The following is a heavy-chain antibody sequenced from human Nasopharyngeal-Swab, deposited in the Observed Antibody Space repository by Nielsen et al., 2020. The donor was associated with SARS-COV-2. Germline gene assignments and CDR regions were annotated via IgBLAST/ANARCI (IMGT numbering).Heavy chain of an antibody. V-gene: IGHV1-18*01. Sequence: APVKVSCKASGYTFTSYGISWVRQAPGQGLEWMGWISAYSGNTNYAQKLQGRVTMTTDTSTSTAYMELRSLRSDDTAVYYCAREDRGYCSGGSCYKNFDYWGQGTLVTVSS. CDR1: GYTFTSYG. J-gene: IGHJ4*02. CDR2: ISAYSGNT. D-gene: IGHD2-15*01. CDR3: AREDRGYCSGGSCYKNFDY.